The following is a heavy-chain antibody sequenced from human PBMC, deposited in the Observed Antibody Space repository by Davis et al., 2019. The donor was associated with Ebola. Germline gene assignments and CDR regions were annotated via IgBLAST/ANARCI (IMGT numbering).Heavy chain of an antibody. CDR1: GYTLTSYD. Sequence: AASVKVSCKASGYTLTSYDINWLRQATGQGLEWMGWMNPNSGNTGYAQKFQGRVTMTRNTSISTAYMELSSLRSEDTAVYYCARRIGHSYGKGDYWGQGTLVTVSS. D-gene: IGHD5-18*01. J-gene: IGHJ4*02. V-gene: IGHV1-8*01. CDR2: MNPNSGNT. CDR3: ARRIGHSYGKGDY.